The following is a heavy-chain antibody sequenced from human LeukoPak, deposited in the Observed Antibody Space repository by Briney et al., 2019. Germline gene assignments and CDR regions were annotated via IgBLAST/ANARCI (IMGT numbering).Heavy chain of an antibody. CDR2: FDPEDGET. D-gene: IGHD2-15*01. J-gene: IGHJ4*02. CDR3: ARRCYPSRCFDY. CDR1: GYTLTELS. V-gene: IGHV1-24*01. Sequence: GASVKVSCKVSGYTLTELSMHWVRQAPGKGLEWMGGFDPEDGETIYAQKFQGRVTMTEDTSTDTAYMELSRLRAEDTALYYCARRCYPSRCFDYWGQGTLVTVSS.